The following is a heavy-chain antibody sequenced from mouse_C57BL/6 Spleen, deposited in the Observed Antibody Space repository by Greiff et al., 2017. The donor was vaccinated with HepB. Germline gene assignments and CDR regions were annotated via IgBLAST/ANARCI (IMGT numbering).Heavy chain of an antibody. V-gene: IGHV1-69*01. CDR2: IDPSDSYT. D-gene: IGHD3-1*01. Sequence: QVQLQQPGAELVMPGASVKLSCKASGYTFTSYWMHWVKQRPGQGLEWIGEIDPSDSYTNYNQKFKGKSTLTVDKSSSTAYMQLSSLTSEDSAVYYCARSGPRNYFDDWGQGTTLTVSS. CDR1: GYTFTSYW. J-gene: IGHJ2*01. CDR3: ARSGPRNYFDD.